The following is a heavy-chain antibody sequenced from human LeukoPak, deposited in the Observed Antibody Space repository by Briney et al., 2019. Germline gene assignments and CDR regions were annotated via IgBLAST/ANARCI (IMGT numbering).Heavy chain of an antibody. CDR3: ARGKGGYGPRAYGMDV. D-gene: IGHD5-12*01. CDR2: IWYDGSNK. V-gene: IGHV3-33*01. J-gene: IGHJ6*02. Sequence: GGSLRLSCAASGFTFSSYGMHWVRQAPGKGLEWVAVIWYDGSNKYCADSVKGRFTISRDNSKNTLYLQMNSLRAEDTAVYYCARGKGGYGPRAYGMDVWGQGTTVTVSS. CDR1: GFTFSSYG.